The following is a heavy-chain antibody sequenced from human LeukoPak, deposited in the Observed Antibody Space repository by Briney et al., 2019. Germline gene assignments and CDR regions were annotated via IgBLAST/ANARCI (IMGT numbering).Heavy chain of an antibody. CDR1: GYTFTSYG. CDR2: ISAYNGNT. V-gene: IGHV1-18*01. J-gene: IGHJ4*02. Sequence: PRASVKVSCKASGYTFTSYGISWMRQAPGQGLEWMGWISAYNGNTNYAQKLQGRVTMTTDTSTSTAYMELRSLRSDDTAVYYCARGRFLEWLLPYFDYWGQGTLVTVSS. CDR3: ARGRFLEWLLPYFDY. D-gene: IGHD3-3*01.